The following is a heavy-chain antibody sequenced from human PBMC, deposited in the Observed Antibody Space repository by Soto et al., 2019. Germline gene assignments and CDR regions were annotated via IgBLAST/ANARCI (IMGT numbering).Heavy chain of an antibody. CDR3: ARSGGSYSATKY. D-gene: IGHD1-26*01. CDR1: GFTFSSYN. J-gene: IGHJ4*02. CDR2: ITSSSSTI. V-gene: IGHV3-48*02. Sequence: AGGSLRLSCAASGFTFSSYNMNWVRQAPGKGLEWISYITSSSSTIYYADSVKGRFTISRDNARNSLYLQMNSLRDEDTAVYYCARSGGSYSATKYWGQGTLVTVSS.